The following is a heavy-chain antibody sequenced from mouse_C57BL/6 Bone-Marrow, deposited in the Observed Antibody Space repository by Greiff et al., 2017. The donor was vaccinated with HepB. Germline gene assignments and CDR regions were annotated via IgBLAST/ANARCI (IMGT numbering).Heavy chain of an antibody. CDR2: INPGSGGT. CDR3: ARQGNYWYFDV. D-gene: IGHD2-1*01. V-gene: IGHV1-54*01. J-gene: IGHJ1*03. CDR1: GYAFTNYL. Sequence: QVQLQQSGAELVRPGTSVKVSCKASGYAFTNYLIEWVKQRPGQGLEWIGVINPGSGGTNYNEKFKGKATLTADKSSSTAYMQLSSLTSEDSAVYFCARQGNYWYFDVWGTGTTVTVSS.